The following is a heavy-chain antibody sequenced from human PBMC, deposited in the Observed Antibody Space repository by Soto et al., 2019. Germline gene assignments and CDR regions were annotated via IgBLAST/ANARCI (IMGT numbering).Heavy chain of an antibody. D-gene: IGHD6-19*01. Sequence: QVQLVASGGGVAQPGRSLRLSCAASGFSISRSAMHWVRQAPGKGLVWVAVIAYDGSNRWYADSAKGRVTISRDNSKNTVYLQLSRLRGEDTAVYYCARDLQAGTANVNGFAPWGQGTLVTVSS. CDR3: ARDLQAGTANVNGFAP. V-gene: IGHV3-30*04. CDR2: IAYDGSNR. J-gene: IGHJ5*02. CDR1: GFSISRSA.